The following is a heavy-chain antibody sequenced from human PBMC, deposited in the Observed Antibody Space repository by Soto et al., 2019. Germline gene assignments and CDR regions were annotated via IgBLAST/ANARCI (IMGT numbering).Heavy chain of an antibody. V-gene: IGHV4-39*01. D-gene: IGHD6-13*01. CDR3: ARQAAAPGIDLWFDP. CDR1: GGSISSSRSY. CDR2: IFYAGNT. Sequence: SETLSLTCNVSGGSISSSRSYWAWFRQHPGKEQEWIANIFYAGNTYYNPSLKSRVTVSVDTSKNQFSLKLDSVTAADTAVYYCARQAAAPGIDLWFDPWGQGTLVTVSS. J-gene: IGHJ5*02.